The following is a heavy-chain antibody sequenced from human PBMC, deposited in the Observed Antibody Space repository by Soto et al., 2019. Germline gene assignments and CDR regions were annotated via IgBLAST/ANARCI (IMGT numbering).Heavy chain of an antibody. V-gene: IGHV1-8*01. D-gene: IGHD1-1*01. CDR2: MNPNTGNS. J-gene: IGHJ4*02. CDR1: GYTFTSYD. CDR3: ARRAETNGWNGFGADKYYFEF. Sequence: QVQLVQSGAEVRKPGASVKVSCEASGYTFTSYDIYWVRQASGQGLEWMGWMNPNTGNSGYAQKFQGRVTMTSDTSISTAHMELSSLRSEDTAVYYCARRAETNGWNGFGADKYYFEFWGQGTLVTVSS.